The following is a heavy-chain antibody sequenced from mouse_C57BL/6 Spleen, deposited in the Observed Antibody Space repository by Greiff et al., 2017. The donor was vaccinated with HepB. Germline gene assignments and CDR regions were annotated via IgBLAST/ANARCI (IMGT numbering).Heavy chain of an antibody. J-gene: IGHJ2*02. CDR1: GYTFTSYW. CDR3: TRPTSPGPFDY. Sequence: DVQLQESGTVLARPGGSVKMSCKTSGYTFTSYWMHWVKQRPGQGLEWIGAIYPGNSDNSYNQKFKGKAKLTAVTAASTAYMELSSLTNEDSAVYYCTRPTSPGPFDYWGQGTSLTVSS. V-gene: IGHV1-5*01. CDR2: IYPGNSDN. D-gene: IGHD6-1*01.